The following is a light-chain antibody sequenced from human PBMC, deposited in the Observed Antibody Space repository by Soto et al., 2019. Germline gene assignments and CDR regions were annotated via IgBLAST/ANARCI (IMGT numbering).Light chain of an antibody. J-gene: IGLJ1*01. CDR3: SSYAGSNNFCV. CDR2: EVS. CDR1: SSDVGGYNY. Sequence: QSALTQPASASGSPGQSVTISCTGTSSDVGGYNYVSWYQQHPGKAPKLMIYEVSKRPSGGPDRFSGSKSGNTASLTVSGLQAEDEADYYCSSYAGSNNFCVFGTGTRSPS. V-gene: IGLV2-8*01.